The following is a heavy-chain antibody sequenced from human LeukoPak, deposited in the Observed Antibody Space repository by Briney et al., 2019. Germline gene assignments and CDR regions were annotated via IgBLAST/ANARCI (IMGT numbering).Heavy chain of an antibody. J-gene: IGHJ4*02. V-gene: IGHV3-7*01. CDR2: IKEDESAK. CDR1: GFTFSTYW. Sequence: GGSLRLSCAASGFTFSTYWMAWVRQAPGEGLEWVANIKEDESAKHQADSVKGRFTISRDNAQNSVYLQMSSLRGEDTAVYYCARDVGGSLDYWGQGPLVTVSS. CDR3: ARDVGGSLDY. D-gene: IGHD1-26*01.